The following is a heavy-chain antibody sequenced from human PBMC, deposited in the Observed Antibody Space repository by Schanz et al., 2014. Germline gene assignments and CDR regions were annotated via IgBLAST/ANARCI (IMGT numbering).Heavy chain of an antibody. D-gene: IGHD6-13*01. CDR1: GLIFSNYV. CDR2: IKSKTDGETT. CDR3: ATASSPVREAGAGSSFHL. V-gene: IGHV3-15*01. Sequence: EVQVVESGGGLVQPGGSLKLSCAASGLIFSNYVMSWVRQAPGKGLEWLGRIKSKTDGETTDYAAPVKGRFSISRDDSQSTLYLQMNSLRPEDTAVYYCATASSPVREAGAGSSFHLWGQGTLVTVSP. J-gene: IGHJ5*02.